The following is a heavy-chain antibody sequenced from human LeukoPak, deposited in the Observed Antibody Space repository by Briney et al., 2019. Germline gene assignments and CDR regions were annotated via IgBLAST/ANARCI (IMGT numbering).Heavy chain of an antibody. CDR2: ISAYNGNT. V-gene: IGHV1-18*04. J-gene: IGHJ4*02. D-gene: IGHD6-19*01. CDR1: GYTFTSYG. Sequence: ASVKVSCKASGYTFTSYGISWVRQAPGQGLEWMGWISAYNGNTNYAQKLQGRVTVTTDTSTSTAYMELRSLRSDDTAVYYCARDEQWLVHFDYWGQGALVTVSS. CDR3: ARDEQWLVHFDY.